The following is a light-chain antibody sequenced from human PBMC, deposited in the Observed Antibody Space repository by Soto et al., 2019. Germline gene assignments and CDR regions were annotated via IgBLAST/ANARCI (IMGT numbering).Light chain of an antibody. CDR2: KVS. Sequence: DVVMTQSPLSLPVSLGQPASISCRSSQSLVYSDGNTYLNWFQQRPDQSPRRLIYKVSNRDSGVPDRFSGSESGTDFTLKISRVEAEDVGVYYCMQGTHPFTFGPGTKVDIK. CDR3: MQGTHPFT. J-gene: IGKJ3*01. CDR1: QSLVYSDGNTY. V-gene: IGKV2-30*01.